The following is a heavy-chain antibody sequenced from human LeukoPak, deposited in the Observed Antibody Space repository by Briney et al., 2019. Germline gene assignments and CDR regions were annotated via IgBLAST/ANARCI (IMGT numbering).Heavy chain of an antibody. J-gene: IGHJ5*02. CDR1: GFTFRNYV. V-gene: IGHV3-30-3*01. Sequence: GGSLGLSCAASGFTFRNYVIHWVRQAPGKGLEWVAVTSSDLNVKLYADSVKGRFTISRDNAKNSLYLQMNSLRAEDTAVYYCARDPSNFRGWFDPWGQGTLVTVSS. D-gene: IGHD4-11*01. CDR3: ARDPSNFRGWFDP. CDR2: TSSDLNVK.